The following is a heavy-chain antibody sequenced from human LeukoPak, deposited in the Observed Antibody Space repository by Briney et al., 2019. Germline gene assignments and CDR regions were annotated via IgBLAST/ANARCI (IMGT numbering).Heavy chain of an antibody. CDR1: GFTFNNYA. D-gene: IGHD1-14*01. CDR2: ISGSGGST. Sequence: GGSLRLSCAASGFTFNNYAMSWVRQAPGKGLEWVSAISGSGGSTFYADSVKGRFTISRDNSKNTLYLQMNSLRPEDTAIYYCAKGGMWPEYTNPFDYWGQGSLVTVSS. J-gene: IGHJ4*02. V-gene: IGHV3-23*01. CDR3: AKGGMWPEYTNPFDY.